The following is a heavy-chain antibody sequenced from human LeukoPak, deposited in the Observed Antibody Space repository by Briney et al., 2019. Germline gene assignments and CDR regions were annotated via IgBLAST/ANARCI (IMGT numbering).Heavy chain of an antibody. CDR2: IGYVGNNK. Sequence: RRSLRLSCAPSGFTFRSYVMYWVRQAPRRGVECVAVIGYVGNNKYYGDSVKGRFTITRDNSKNTVYVQMNSLRAEDTAVYYCARGGGSGYGYYYCLDVWGQGTTVTVSS. D-gene: IGHD5-12*01. J-gene: IGHJ6*02. V-gene: IGHV3-30*03. CDR3: ARGGGSGYGYYYCLDV. CDR1: GFTFRSYV.